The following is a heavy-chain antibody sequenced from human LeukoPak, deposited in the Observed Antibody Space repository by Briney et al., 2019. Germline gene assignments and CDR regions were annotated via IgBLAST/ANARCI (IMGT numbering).Heavy chain of an antibody. V-gene: IGHV4-59*01. CDR3: ARAPMGGGYKGIGSFDS. Sequence: PSETLSLTCTVSGGSISSYYWSWIRQPPGKGLEWIGYFHYSGNTNYNPSLKSRVTMSLDMSKNQFTLKLNSVTAADTAVYYCARAPMGGGYKGIGSFDSWGQGTLVTVSS. CDR1: GGSISSYY. CDR2: FHYSGNT. D-gene: IGHD5-24*01. J-gene: IGHJ4*02.